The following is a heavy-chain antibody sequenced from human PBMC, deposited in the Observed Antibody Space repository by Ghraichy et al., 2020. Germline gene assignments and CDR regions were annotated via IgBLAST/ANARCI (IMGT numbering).Heavy chain of an antibody. CDR3: ASTYYDILTGYLNYYGMDV. J-gene: IGHJ6*02. D-gene: IGHD3-9*01. CDR1: GFTVSSNY. CDR2: IYSGGST. V-gene: IGHV3-53*01. Sequence: GGSLRLSCAASGFTVSSNYMSWVRQAPGKGLEWVSVIYSGGSTYYADSVKGRFTISRDNSKNTLYLQMNSLRAEDTAVYYCASTYYDILTGYLNYYGMDVWGQGTTVTVSS.